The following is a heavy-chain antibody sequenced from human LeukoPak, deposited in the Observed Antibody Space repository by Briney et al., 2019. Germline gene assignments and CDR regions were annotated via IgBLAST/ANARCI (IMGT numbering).Heavy chain of an antibody. Sequence: GGSLRLSCAASGFTFSSYAMHWVRQAPGNGLEWVAVISYDGSNKYYADSVKGRFTISRDNSKNTLYLQMNSLRAEDTAVYYCARRAGITMIVVGVQDAFDIWGQGTMVTVSS. CDR2: ISYDGSNK. V-gene: IGHV3-30-3*01. CDR1: GFTFSSYA. J-gene: IGHJ3*02. D-gene: IGHD3-22*01. CDR3: ARRAGITMIVVGVQDAFDI.